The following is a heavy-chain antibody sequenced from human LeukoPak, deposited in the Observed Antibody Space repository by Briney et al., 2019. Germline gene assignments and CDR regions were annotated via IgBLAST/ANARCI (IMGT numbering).Heavy chain of an antibody. V-gene: IGHV3-7*01. J-gene: IGHJ4*02. CDR1: GFTSSSYW. CDR3: ARLCGYEQCFDY. D-gene: IGHD5-12*01. CDR2: IKQDGSEK. Sequence: GGSLRLSCAASGFTSSSYWMSWVRQAPGKGLEWVANIKQDGSEKYYVDSVKGRFTISRDNAKNSLYLQMNSLRAEDTAVYYCARLCGYEQCFDYWGQGTLVTVSS.